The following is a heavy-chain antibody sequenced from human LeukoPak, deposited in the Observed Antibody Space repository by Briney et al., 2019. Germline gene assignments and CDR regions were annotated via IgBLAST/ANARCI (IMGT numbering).Heavy chain of an antibody. V-gene: IGHV3-11*04. Sequence: GGSLRLSCAASGFIFSDYYMSWIRQAPGKGLEWISHISSSGSTIYYADSVKGRFTISRDNAKNSVYLQMNSLRAEDTAVYYCARDDFRSGPIDYWGQGTLVTVSS. D-gene: IGHD3-3*01. CDR2: ISSSGSTI. CDR3: ARDDFRSGPIDY. J-gene: IGHJ4*02. CDR1: GFIFSDYY.